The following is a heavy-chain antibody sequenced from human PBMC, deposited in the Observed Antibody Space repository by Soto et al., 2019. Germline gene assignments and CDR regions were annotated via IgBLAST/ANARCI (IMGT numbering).Heavy chain of an antibody. J-gene: IGHJ4*02. V-gene: IGHV1-8*01. CDR3: ARGPRNWGVDY. CDR2: MNPNSGNT. CDR1: GYTFTSYD. D-gene: IGHD7-27*01. Sequence: QVQLVQSGAEVKKPGASVKVSCKAAGYTFTSYDINWVRQATGQGFEWMGWMNPNSGNTGYAQKFQGRVTLTRDTYLRTAFMELSSLRSEDTEVYYCARGPRNWGVDYWGQGTLVTVSS.